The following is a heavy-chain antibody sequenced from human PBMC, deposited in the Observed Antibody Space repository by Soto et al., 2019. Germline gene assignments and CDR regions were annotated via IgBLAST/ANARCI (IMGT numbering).Heavy chain of an antibody. V-gene: IGHV3-23*01. J-gene: IGHJ4*02. CDR1: GFTFSSYV. D-gene: IGHD3-10*01. Sequence: PGGSLRLSCAASGFTFSSYVMSWVRQAPGKGLEWVSSISGNGGSIYYADSVKGRFTISRDNSKNTLCLQMNSLRAEDTAIYYCAKDTSMVPYWGQGILVTVS. CDR3: AKDTSMVPY. CDR2: ISGNGGSI.